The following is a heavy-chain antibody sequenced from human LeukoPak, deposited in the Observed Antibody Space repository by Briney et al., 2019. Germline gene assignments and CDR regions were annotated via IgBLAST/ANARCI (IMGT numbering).Heavy chain of an antibody. CDR1: GYTFTSYD. Sequence: AASVKVSCKASGYTFTSYDINWVPQATGQGLEWMGWMNPNSGNTGYAQKFQGRVTITRNTSISTAYMELSSLRSEDTAAYYCARGLPRSDAFDIWGQGTMVTVSS. CDR3: ARGLPRSDAFDI. D-gene: IGHD1-14*01. V-gene: IGHV1-8*03. J-gene: IGHJ3*02. CDR2: MNPNSGNT.